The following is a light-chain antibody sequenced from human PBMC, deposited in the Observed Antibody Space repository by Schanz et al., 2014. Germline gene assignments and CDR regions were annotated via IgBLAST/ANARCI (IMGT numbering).Light chain of an antibody. V-gene: IGLV2-14*01. Sequence: QSVLTQPASVSGSPGQSITVSCTGTSSDDDVYNYVSRYQQHPGKAPKLMIYDVSNRPSGVSNRFSGSKTGNTASLTISGLQAEDDADYYCCSYAGSPYVFGTGTKLTVL. CDR3: CSYAGSPYV. CDR1: SSDDDVYNY. J-gene: IGLJ1*01. CDR2: DVS.